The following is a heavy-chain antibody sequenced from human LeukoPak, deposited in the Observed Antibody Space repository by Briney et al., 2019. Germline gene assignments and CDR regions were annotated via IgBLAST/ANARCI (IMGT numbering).Heavy chain of an antibody. J-gene: IGHJ4*02. CDR1: GYTFTDYY. CDR2: INPNSVGT. D-gene: IGHD2-15*01. V-gene: IGHV1-2*02. Sequence: ASVKVSCEASGYTFTDYYIHWVRQAPGQGLEWMGWINPNSVGTNYAQKFQDRVTMTRDTSISTAYMELSRLRSDDTAIYYCARDSATLPGSYFDYWGQGTLVTVSS. CDR3: ARDSATLPGSYFDY.